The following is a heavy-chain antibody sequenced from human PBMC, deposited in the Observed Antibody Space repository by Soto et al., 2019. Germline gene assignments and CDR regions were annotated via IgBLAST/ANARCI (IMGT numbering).Heavy chain of an antibody. Sequence: PGGSLRLSCAASGFTFSSYAMSWVRQAPGKGLEWVSAISGSGGSTYYADSVKGRFTISRDNSKNTLYLQMNSLRAEDTAVYYCAKDVVPLSGWYAKYYFDYWGQGTLVTVSS. CDR1: GFTFSSYA. CDR3: AKDVVPLSGWYAKYYFDY. D-gene: IGHD6-19*01. CDR2: ISGSGGST. V-gene: IGHV3-23*01. J-gene: IGHJ4*02.